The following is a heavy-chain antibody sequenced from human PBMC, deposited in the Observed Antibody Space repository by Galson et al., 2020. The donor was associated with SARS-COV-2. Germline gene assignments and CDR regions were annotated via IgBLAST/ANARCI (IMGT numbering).Heavy chain of an antibody. CDR2: ISYDGSNK. J-gene: IGHJ2*01. V-gene: IGHV3-30*18. Sequence: TGGSLRLSCAASGFTFSSYGMHWVRQAPGKGLEWVAVISYDGSNKYYADSVKGRFTISRDNSKNTLYLQMNSLRAEDTAVYYCAKDHGLRYFDWSSWYFDLWGRGTLVTVSS. CDR3: AKDHGLRYFDWSSWYFDL. D-gene: IGHD3-9*01. CDR1: GFTFSSYG.